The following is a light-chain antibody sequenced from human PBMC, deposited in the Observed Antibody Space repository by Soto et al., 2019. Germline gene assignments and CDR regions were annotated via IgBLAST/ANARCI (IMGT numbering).Light chain of an antibody. CDR2: RAS. Sequence: ETVMTQSQATLSVSPGEPATLYCRAEQSVNNNLAWYQQKPGQAPKLLIYRASTRATGIPARFSGSGSGADFTLTISNLQSEDSEIYYCQQSNNWPLLSFGGGTKVEIK. CDR1: QSVNNN. CDR3: QQSNNWPLLS. V-gene: IGKV3-15*01. J-gene: IGKJ4*01.